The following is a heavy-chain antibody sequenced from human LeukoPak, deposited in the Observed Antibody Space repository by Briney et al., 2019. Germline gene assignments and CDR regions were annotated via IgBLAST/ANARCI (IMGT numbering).Heavy chain of an antibody. J-gene: IGHJ6*02. D-gene: IGHD3-3*01. CDR1: GGTFSSYA. V-gene: IGHV1-69*13. CDR3: ARARRIFGVVTLPYYYYYGMDV. Sequence: ASVKVSCKASGGTFSSYAISWVRQAPRQGLEWMGGIIPIFGTANYAQKFQGRVTITADESTSTAYMELSSLRSEDTAVYYCARARRIFGVVTLPYYYYYGMDVWGQGTTVTVSS. CDR2: IIPIFGTA.